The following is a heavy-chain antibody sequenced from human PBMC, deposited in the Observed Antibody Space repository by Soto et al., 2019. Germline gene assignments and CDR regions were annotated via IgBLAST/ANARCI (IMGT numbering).Heavy chain of an antibody. Sequence: QVQLVRSGAEVKKPGASVKVSCKASGYTFSTYGISWVRQAPGQGLEWMGWISAYSGNTNYAQKLQGRVTMTTDTSTSTAYMELRSLRSDDTAVYYCARDAVRSGYLYYFDYWGQGTLVTVSS. J-gene: IGHJ4*02. CDR3: ARDAVRSGYLYYFDY. V-gene: IGHV1-18*01. CDR2: ISAYSGNT. CDR1: GYTFSTYG. D-gene: IGHD3-22*01.